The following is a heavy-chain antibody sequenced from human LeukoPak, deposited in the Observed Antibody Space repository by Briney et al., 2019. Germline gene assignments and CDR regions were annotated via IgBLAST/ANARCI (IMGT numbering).Heavy chain of an antibody. CDR1: GGSINSTNYY. D-gene: IGHD4-17*01. CDR3: ARHDYGDYVDAFDI. Sequence: SETLSLTCTVSGGSINSTNYYWGWIRQPPGKGLEWIGSIYYSGSTYYNPSLRSRVTISVDTSKNQFSLKLSSVTAADTAVYYCARHDYGDYVDAFDIWGQGTMVTVSS. CDR2: IYYSGST. V-gene: IGHV4-39*01. J-gene: IGHJ3*02.